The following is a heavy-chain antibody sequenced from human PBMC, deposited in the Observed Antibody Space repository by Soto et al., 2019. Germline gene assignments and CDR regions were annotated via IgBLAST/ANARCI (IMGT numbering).Heavy chain of an antibody. CDR2: IYYSGST. V-gene: IGHV4-59*01. CDR3: ARGTYYYDSSGYYRVNWFAP. D-gene: IGHD3-22*01. CDR1: GGSISSYY. Sequence: PSETLSLTCTVSGGSISSYYWSWIRQPPGKGLEWIGYIYYSGSTNYNPSLKSRVTISVDTSKNQFSLKLSSVTAADTAVYYCARGTYYYDSSGYYRVNWFAPWGQGTLVTVSS. J-gene: IGHJ5*02.